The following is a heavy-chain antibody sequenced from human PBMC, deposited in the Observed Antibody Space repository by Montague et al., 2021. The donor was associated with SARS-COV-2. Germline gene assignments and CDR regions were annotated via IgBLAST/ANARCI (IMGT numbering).Heavy chain of an antibody. D-gene: IGHD3-3*01. V-gene: IGHV4-31*03. J-gene: IGHJ4*02. CDR2: IYYSGST. CDR3: ARAQAIFGVVTTSFDY. CDR1: GGSISSGGYY. Sequence: TLSLTCTVSGGSISSGGYYWSWIRQHPGKGLEWIGYIYYSGSTYYNPSLKSRVTISVDTSKNQFSLKLSSVTAADTAVYYCARAQAIFGVVTTSFDYWGQGTLVTVSS.